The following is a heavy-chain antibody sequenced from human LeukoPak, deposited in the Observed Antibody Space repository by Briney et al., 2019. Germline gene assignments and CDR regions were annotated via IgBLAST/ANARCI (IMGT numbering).Heavy chain of an antibody. Sequence: GGSLRLSCAASGFSFDTHWMNWVRQFPGGGLEWVANIKPDGSAEYYVDSVKGRFTISRDNVKNRVYLQLNSLRTEDTAVYYCSGRSGFSSIYWGQGTLVTVSS. CDR3: SGRSGFSSIY. V-gene: IGHV3-7*01. CDR2: IKPDGSAE. CDR1: GFSFDTHW. J-gene: IGHJ4*02. D-gene: IGHD2-2*01.